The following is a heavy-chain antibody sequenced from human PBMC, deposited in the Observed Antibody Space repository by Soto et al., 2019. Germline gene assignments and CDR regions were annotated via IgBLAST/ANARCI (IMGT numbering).Heavy chain of an antibody. CDR1: GFTFSNYW. CDR3: AAYCSSISCTPFHGYS. D-gene: IGHD2-2*01. Sequence: EVQLVESGGGLVQPGGSLRLYCAASGFTFSNYWMSWVRQAPGKGLGWVANIKKDETEEYYVDSVKGRFTISRDNAKNSLLLQMNSLRAEDTAVYYYAAYCSSISCTPFHGYSWGQGTLVTVSS. V-gene: IGHV3-7*03. CDR2: IKKDETEE. J-gene: IGHJ4*02.